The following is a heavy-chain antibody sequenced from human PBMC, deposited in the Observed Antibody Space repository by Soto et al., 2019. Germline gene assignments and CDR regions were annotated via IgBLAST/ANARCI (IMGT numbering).Heavy chain of an antibody. V-gene: IGHV4-30-4*01. J-gene: IGHJ4*02. D-gene: IGHD3-3*01. CDR1: GGSISSGDYY. CDR2: IYYSGST. Sequence: QVQLQESGPGLVKPSQTLSLTCTVSGGSISSGDYYWSWIRQPPGKGLEWIGYIYYSGSTYYNPCLESRVTISVDTARKQVSLKLSSVSGGDTAVYYCARVRYDFWSGYRMDLDYWGQGTLVTVSS. CDR3: ARVRYDFWSGYRMDLDY.